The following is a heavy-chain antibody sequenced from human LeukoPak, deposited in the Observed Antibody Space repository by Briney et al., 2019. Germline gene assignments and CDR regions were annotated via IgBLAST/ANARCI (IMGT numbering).Heavy chain of an antibody. Sequence: GGSLRLSCAASGFTFSSYSMNWVRQAPGKGLEWVSSISSSSSYIYYADSVKGRFTISRDNAKNSLYLQMNSLRAEDTAVYYCARDLSSSTSCYSYWGQGTLVTVSS. CDR1: GFTFSSYS. D-gene: IGHD2-2*01. J-gene: IGHJ4*02. CDR3: ARDLSSSTSCYSY. V-gene: IGHV3-21*01. CDR2: ISSSSSYI.